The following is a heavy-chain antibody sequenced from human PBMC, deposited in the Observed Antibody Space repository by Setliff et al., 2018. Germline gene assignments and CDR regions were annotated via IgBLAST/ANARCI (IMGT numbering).Heavy chain of an antibody. V-gene: IGHV3-33*08. CDR1: GFTFSNHG. J-gene: IGHJ4*02. Sequence: GGSLRLSCVASGFTFSNHGMLWVRQAPGKGLEWVALIWYDGDNKKYADSVRGRFAVSRDNSKNTLYLQMSSLRPDDAAMYYCARDQFRNSGGLYCWGQGTLVTVSS. D-gene: IGHD1-7*01. CDR3: ARDQFRNSGGLYC. CDR2: IWYDGDNK.